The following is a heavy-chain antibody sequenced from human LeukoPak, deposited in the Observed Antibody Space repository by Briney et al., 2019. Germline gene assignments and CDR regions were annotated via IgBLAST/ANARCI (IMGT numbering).Heavy chain of an antibody. CDR1: GFTFSSYG. CDR3: ARGYSSSWYTFDY. CDR2: IWYGGNNK. V-gene: IGHV3-33*08. D-gene: IGHD6-13*01. J-gene: IGHJ4*02. Sequence: GGSLRLSCAASGFTFSSYGMHWVRQAPGKGLEWVAVIWYGGNNKYYADSVKGRFTISRDNSKNTLYLQMNSLRAEDTAVYYCARGYSSSWYTFDYWGQGTLVTVSS.